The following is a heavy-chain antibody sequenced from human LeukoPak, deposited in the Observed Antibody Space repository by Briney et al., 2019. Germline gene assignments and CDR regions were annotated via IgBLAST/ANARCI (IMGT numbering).Heavy chain of an antibody. D-gene: IGHD3-22*01. CDR1: GFTFSSYA. CDR2: ISYDGSNK. V-gene: IGHV3-30*04. Sequence: GGSLRLSCAASGFTFSSYAMHWVRQAPGKGLEWVAVISYDGSNKYYADSVKGRFTISRDNSKNTLYLQMNSLRAGDTAVYYCASLPDYYDSSGYYDYFDYWGQGTLVTVSS. J-gene: IGHJ4*02. CDR3: ASLPDYYDSSGYYDYFDY.